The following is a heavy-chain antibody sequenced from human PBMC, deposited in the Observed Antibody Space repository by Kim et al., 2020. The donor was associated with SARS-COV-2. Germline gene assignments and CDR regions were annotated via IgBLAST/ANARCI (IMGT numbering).Heavy chain of an antibody. Sequence: GGSLRLSCAASGFTFSNYAMNWGRQAPGKGLEWVSSITFSGINTYYADSVKGRFTISRDNSKNTLYLQMSSLRAEDTAVYYCAKGLPKIAARPGEIEYWGQGTLVTVSS. D-gene: IGHD6-6*01. CDR2: ITFSGINT. CDR1: GFTFSNYA. J-gene: IGHJ4*02. CDR3: AKGLPKIAARPGEIEY. V-gene: IGHV3-23*01.